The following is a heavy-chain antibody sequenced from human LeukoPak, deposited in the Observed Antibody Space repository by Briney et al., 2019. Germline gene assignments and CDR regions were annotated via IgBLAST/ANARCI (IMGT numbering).Heavy chain of an antibody. CDR2: IYISGST. D-gene: IGHD2-2*01. J-gene: IGHJ4*02. CDR1: GGSISSYY. V-gene: IGHV4-4*07. CDR3: VAIDIVVVPAAPL. Sequence: SETLCLTCTVSGGSISSYYWSWIRQPAGKGLEWIGRIYISGSTNYNPSLKSRVTMSVDTSKNQFSLKLSPVTAADTAVYYCVAIDIVVVPAAPLWGQGTLVTVSS.